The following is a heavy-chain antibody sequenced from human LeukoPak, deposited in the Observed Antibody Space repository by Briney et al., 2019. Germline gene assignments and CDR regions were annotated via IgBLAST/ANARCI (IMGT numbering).Heavy chain of an antibody. V-gene: IGHV3-7*01. CDR3: AKEGY. Sequence: GGSLRLSCAASGFSFSRVWMSWVRQAPGKGPEWVASIKLDGSEKYYVDSVKGRFTISRDNAKDSLYLQMNTLRAEDTAVYYCAKEGYWGQGTLVTVSS. CDR2: IKLDGSEK. J-gene: IGHJ4*02. CDR1: GFSFSRVW.